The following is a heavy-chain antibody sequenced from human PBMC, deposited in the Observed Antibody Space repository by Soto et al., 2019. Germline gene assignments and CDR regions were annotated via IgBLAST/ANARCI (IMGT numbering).Heavy chain of an antibody. V-gene: IGHV1-18*04. CDR3: ARDTRAVSTVTTDY. J-gene: IGHJ4*02. CDR1: GKGITYVY. D-gene: IGHD4-17*01. CDR2: ITPFNGNT. Sequence: ASLQVSWKGSGKGITYVYLHWVRQAPGQALEWMGWITPFNGNTNYAQKLQGRVTMTTDTSTSTAYMELRSLRSDDTAVYYCARDTRAVSTVTTDYWGQGTLVTVSS.